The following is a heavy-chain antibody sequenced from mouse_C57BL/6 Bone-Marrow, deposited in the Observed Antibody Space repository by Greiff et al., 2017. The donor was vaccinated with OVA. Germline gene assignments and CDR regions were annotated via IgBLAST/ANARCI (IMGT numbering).Heavy chain of an antibody. CDR1: GYTFTSYS. D-gene: IGHD1-1*01. V-gene: IGHV1-81*01. Sequence: VQLKESGAELARPGASVKLSCKASGYTFTSYSISWVKQRTGQGLEWIGEIYPRSGNTYYNEKFKGKGTLNEDKSSSTAYMELRSLTSEDSAVYFCARPHYYGSSYGRYFDVWGTGTTVTVSS. J-gene: IGHJ1*03. CDR2: IYPRSGNT. CDR3: ARPHYYGSSYGRYFDV.